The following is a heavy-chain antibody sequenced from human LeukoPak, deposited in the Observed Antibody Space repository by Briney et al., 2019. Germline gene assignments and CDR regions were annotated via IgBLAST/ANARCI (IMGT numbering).Heavy chain of an antibody. CDR2: ISAYNGNT. Sequence: ASVKVSCKASGYSFTSYGISWVRQAPGQGLEWMGRISAYNGNTNYAQKLQGRVTMTTDTSTSTAYMELRSLRSDDTAVYYCARDGYYYDSSGHRSKDYWGQGTLVTVSS. J-gene: IGHJ4*02. CDR3: ARDGYYYDSSGHRSKDY. CDR1: GYSFTSYG. D-gene: IGHD3-22*01. V-gene: IGHV1-18*01.